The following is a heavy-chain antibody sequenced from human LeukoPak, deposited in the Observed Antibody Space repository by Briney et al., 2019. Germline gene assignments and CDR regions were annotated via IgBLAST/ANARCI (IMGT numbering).Heavy chain of an antibody. V-gene: IGHV1-69*13. Sequence: GASVKVSCKASGGTFSSYAISWVRQAPGQGLEWMGGIIPIFGTANYAQKFQGRVTITADESTSTAHMELSSLRSEDTAVYYCARGPPYGYSSSSGHFDYWGQGTLVTVSS. CDR1: GGTFSSYA. D-gene: IGHD6-13*01. J-gene: IGHJ4*02. CDR2: IIPIFGTA. CDR3: ARGPPYGYSSSSGHFDY.